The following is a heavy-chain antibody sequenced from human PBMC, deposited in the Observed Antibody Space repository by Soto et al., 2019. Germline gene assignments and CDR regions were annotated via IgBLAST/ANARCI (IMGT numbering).Heavy chain of an antibody. V-gene: IGHV1-8*01. Sequence: QVQLVQSGAEVKNPGASVKVSCKASGYTFTSYDINWVRQAAGQGLEWMGWMNPNSANTGYAQKFQGRVTMTRNTSINTAYMELRSLRSEDTAVYYCARGRSGWQPSPGYWGQGTLVTVSS. J-gene: IGHJ4*02. CDR1: GYTFTSYD. CDR2: MNPNSANT. CDR3: ARGRSGWQPSPGY. D-gene: IGHD6-19*01.